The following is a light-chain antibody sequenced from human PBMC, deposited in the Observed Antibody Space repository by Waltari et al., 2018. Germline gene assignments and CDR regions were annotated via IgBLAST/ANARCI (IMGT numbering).Light chain of an antibody. V-gene: IGKV3-11*01. CDR2: DAS. CDR1: QSVSRY. Sequence: ETVLTQSPATLSLSPGERATLSCRASQSVSRYLAWYQQKPGQAPRLLIYDASNRATGIPARFSGSGSGTDFTLTISSLEPEDFAVYYCKQRSNWLFTFGPGTKVDIK. J-gene: IGKJ3*01. CDR3: KQRSNWLFT.